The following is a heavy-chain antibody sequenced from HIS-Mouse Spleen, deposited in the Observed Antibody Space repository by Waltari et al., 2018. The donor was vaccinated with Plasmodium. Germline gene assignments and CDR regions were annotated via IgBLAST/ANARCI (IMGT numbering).Heavy chain of an antibody. CDR3: ARHRQLAYYFDY. CDR2: IYYSGST. D-gene: IGHD6-6*01. Sequence: QLQLQESGPGLVKPSETLSLTCTVSGGSISSSSYYWGWIRQPPGKGLEWIGSIYYSGSTYYNPSLKRRVTISVDTSKNQFSRKLSSVTAADTAVYYCARHRQLAYYFDYWGQGTLVTVSS. J-gene: IGHJ4*02. CDR1: GGSISSSSYY. V-gene: IGHV4-39*01.